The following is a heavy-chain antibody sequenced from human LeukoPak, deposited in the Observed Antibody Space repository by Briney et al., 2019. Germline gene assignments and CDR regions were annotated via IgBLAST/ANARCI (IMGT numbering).Heavy chain of an antibody. CDR2: IYTSGST. Sequence: PSQTLSLTCTVSGGSISSGSYFWSWIRQPAGKGLEWIGRIYTSGSTNYNPSLKSRVTMSVDTSKNQFSLKLSSVTAADTAVYYCSSLEVSSSWRYWGQGTLVTVSS. D-gene: IGHD6-13*01. V-gene: IGHV4-61*02. CDR1: GGSISSGSYF. CDR3: SSLEVSSSWRY. J-gene: IGHJ4*02.